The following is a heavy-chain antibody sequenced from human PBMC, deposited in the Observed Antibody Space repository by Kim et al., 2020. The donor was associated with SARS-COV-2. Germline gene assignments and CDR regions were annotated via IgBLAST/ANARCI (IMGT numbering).Heavy chain of an antibody. CDR3: ARSVPYSCWCYCPLSYY. J-gene: IGHJ6*01. V-gene: IGHV3-33*08. CDR1: GFTFRNYC. CDR2: ICNDGSNK. Sequence: GGSLRLSCAASGFTFRNYCMSWVRQAPGKGLEWVALICNDGSNKYYADSVKGRFTISRDNSKNTLYLQMNSLRAEDTAVYYCARSVPYSCWCYCPLSYY. D-gene: IGHD2-8*02.